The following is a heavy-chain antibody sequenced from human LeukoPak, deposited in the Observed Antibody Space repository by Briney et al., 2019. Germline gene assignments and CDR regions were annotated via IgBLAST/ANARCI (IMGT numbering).Heavy chain of an antibody. Sequence: SETLSLTCAVYGGSFSGYYWTWIRQPPGKGLEWIGEISHSGSTNYNPSFKSRVTISVDTSTIQFSLKLSSVTAADTAVYYCASRDRILSRTIEYFHHWGQGTLVTVSS. CDR2: ISHSGST. J-gene: IGHJ1*01. CDR3: ASRDRILSRTIEYFHH. V-gene: IGHV4-34*01. CDR1: GGSFSGYY. D-gene: IGHD3-10*01.